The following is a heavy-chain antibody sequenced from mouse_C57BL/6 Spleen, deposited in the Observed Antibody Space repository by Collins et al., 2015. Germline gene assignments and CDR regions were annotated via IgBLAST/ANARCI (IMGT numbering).Heavy chain of an antibody. CDR2: NGGT. Sequence: NGGTSYNQKFKGKATLTVDKSSSTAYMELNSLTSEDSAVYYCAREGYYGTFDYRGQGTTLTVSS. CDR3: AREGYYGTFDY. J-gene: IGHJ2*01. D-gene: IGHD1-1*01. V-gene: IGHV1-19*01.